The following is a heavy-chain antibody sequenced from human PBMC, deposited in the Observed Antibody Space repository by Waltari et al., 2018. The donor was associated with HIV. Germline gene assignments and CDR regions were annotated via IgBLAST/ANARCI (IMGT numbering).Heavy chain of an antibody. Sequence: EVQVLESGGGLVQPGGSLRLSCAASGSTFSSYAMRWVRQAPGKGLELISGISAGGISTIYADSVKGRFTISRDNSNNTVYLQMSSLRGEDTAVYYCARDLGGFWYFDLWGRGTLVTVSS. V-gene: IGHV3-23*01. J-gene: IGHJ2*01. D-gene: IGHD3-16*01. CDR1: GSTFSSYA. CDR3: ARDLGGFWYFDL. CDR2: ISAGGIST.